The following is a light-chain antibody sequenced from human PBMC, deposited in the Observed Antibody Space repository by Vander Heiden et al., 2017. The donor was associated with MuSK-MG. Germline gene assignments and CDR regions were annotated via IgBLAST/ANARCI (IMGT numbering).Light chain of an antibody. Sequence: EIVLTQSPATLSLSPGERATLSCRASQSVSSYLAWCQQRPGQAPRLLMYDESNRATGIPATFSGSGSGTDFTLTISILEPEDFAVYYCQQRSNWPSLTFGGGTKVEIK. CDR2: DES. CDR1: QSVSSY. V-gene: IGKV3-11*01. CDR3: QQRSNWPSLT. J-gene: IGKJ4*01.